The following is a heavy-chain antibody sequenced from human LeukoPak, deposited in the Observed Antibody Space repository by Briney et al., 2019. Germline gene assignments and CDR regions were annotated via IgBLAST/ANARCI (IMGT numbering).Heavy chain of an antibody. CDR3: ARRLGSAMYLDY. D-gene: IGHD5-18*01. V-gene: IGHV4-39*01. CDR2: IYYSGDT. J-gene: IGHJ4*02. CDR1: GGSISSSSYY. Sequence: SETLSLTCTVSGGSISSSSYYWGWIRQPPGKGLEWIGNIYYSGDTYYNPSLKSRLTMSVDTSNNQFSLKLRSVTAADTAVYYCARRLGSAMYLDYWGQGTQVTVSS.